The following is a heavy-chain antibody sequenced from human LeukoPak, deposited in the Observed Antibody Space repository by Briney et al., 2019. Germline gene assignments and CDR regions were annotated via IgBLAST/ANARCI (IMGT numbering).Heavy chain of an antibody. CDR3: AKDPYTYYYDSSGYDIDY. Sequence: HSGGSLRLSCAASGFTFSNYAMTWVRQPPGKGLEWVSSISATFGSTYYADSVKGRFTISRDNPKNTLSLQMYSLRVEDTAIYYCAKDPYTYYYDSSGYDIDYWGQGTLVTVSS. CDR1: GFTFSNYA. J-gene: IGHJ4*02. D-gene: IGHD3-22*01. CDR2: ISATFGST. V-gene: IGHV3-23*01.